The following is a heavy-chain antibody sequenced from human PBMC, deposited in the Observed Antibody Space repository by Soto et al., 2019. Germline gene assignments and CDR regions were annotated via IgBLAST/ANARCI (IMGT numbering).Heavy chain of an antibody. CDR2: VYYVGST. CDR1: GGSISRGDYY. Sequence: TQSLTCGVSGGSISRGDYYWTWIRQSPGKGLEYIGYVYYVGSTYYNPSLKSRVTVSMDTSKNQFSLKLSSVTAADTAVYFCAGDLWSASAYYYSGMDVWGQGIAVTVSS. J-gene: IGHJ6*02. V-gene: IGHV4-30-4*08. CDR3: AGDLWSASAYYYSGMDV. D-gene: IGHD3-3*01.